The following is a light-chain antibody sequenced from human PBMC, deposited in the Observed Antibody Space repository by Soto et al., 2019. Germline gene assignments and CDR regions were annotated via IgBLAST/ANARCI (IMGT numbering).Light chain of an antibody. J-gene: IGKJ2*01. Sequence: ETVMTQSPATLSVSPGDGATLSCRASQSVGSNLAWYQQKPGQAPRLLIYGASTRATGIPARFSGGGSGTEFTLTISSLQSEDFAVYSCQQYNNWPPYTFGQGTKLEIK. CDR1: QSVGSN. CDR2: GAS. V-gene: IGKV3-15*01. CDR3: QQYNNWPPYT.